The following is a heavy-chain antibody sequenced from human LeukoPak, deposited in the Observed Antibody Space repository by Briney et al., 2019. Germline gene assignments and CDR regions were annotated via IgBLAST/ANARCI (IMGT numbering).Heavy chain of an antibody. Sequence: GASVKVSCKASGYTFTSYGISWVRQAPGQGLEWMGWISAYNGNTNYAQKLQGRVTMTTDTSTSTAYMELRSLRSEDTAVYYCAIMTYYYDSSGYYHLDYWGQGTLVTVSS. D-gene: IGHD3-22*01. CDR2: ISAYNGNT. CDR3: AIMTYYYDSSGYYHLDY. J-gene: IGHJ4*02. CDR1: GYTFTSYG. V-gene: IGHV1-18*01.